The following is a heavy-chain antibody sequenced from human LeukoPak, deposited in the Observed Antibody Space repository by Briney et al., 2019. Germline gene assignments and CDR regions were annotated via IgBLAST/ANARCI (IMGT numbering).Heavy chain of an antibody. Sequence: GGSLRLSCAASGFTFSSYAMHWVRQAPGKGLEWVAVIAYDGNSKYYADSVQGRFTISRDNSKNTLDLQMNSLRAEDTAVYYCASQGDAFDIWGQGTMVTVSS. CDR3: ASQGDAFDI. V-gene: IGHV3-30-3*01. CDR1: GFTFSSYA. J-gene: IGHJ3*02. CDR2: IAYDGNSK.